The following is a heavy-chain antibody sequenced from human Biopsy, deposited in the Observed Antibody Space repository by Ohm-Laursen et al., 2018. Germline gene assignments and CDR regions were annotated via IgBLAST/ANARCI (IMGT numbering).Heavy chain of an antibody. Sequence: SDTLSLTCTVSGGSISSDYWSWIRQTPGKGLEWIGYIYYSGSTNYNPSLKSRVTISVDTSKNQFSLRLNSVTAADTAVYYCARGGLNYWYFDLWGRGTLVTASS. D-gene: IGHD1-26*01. CDR1: GGSISSDY. V-gene: IGHV4-59*07. J-gene: IGHJ2*01. CDR3: ARGGLNYWYFDL. CDR2: IYYSGST.